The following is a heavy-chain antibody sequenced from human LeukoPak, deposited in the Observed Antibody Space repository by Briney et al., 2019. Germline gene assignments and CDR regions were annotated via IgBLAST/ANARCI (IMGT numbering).Heavy chain of an antibody. Sequence: AGGSLRLSCAASGFTFSSYWMSWVGQAPGKGLEWVANIKQDGSEKYYVDSVKGRFTISRDNAKNSLYLQMNSLRAEDTAVYYCAREGEGYSYGYDYWGQGTLVTVSS. D-gene: IGHD5-18*01. CDR2: IKQDGSEK. CDR3: AREGEGYSYGYDY. CDR1: GFTFSSYW. V-gene: IGHV3-7*01. J-gene: IGHJ4*02.